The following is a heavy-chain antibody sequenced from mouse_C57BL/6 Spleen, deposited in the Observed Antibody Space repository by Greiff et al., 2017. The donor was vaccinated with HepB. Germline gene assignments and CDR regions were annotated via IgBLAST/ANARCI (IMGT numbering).Heavy chain of an antibody. CDR2: ISSGGSYT. Sequence: EVQGVESGGDLVKPGGSLKLSCAASGFTFSSYGMSWVRQTPDKRLEWVATISSGGSYTYYPDSVKGRFTISRDNAKNTLYLQMSSLKSEDTAMYYCARQGSSYEDYWGQGTTLTVSS. D-gene: IGHD1-1*01. CDR3: ARQGSSYEDY. CDR1: GFTFSSYG. J-gene: IGHJ2*01. V-gene: IGHV5-6*01.